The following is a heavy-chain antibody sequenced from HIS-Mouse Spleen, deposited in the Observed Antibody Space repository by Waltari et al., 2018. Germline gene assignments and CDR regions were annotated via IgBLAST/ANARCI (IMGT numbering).Heavy chain of an antibody. CDR3: ARHPEIAAAVGAFDI. CDR2: IIPILGIA. CDR1: GGTFSSYA. Sequence: QVQLVQSGAEVKKPGSSVKVSCKASGGTFSSYAISWVRQAPGQGLEWMGRIIPILGIANTAQKFQGRVTITADKSTSTAYMELSSLRSEDTAVYYCARHPEIAAAVGAFDIWGQGTMVTVS. J-gene: IGHJ3*02. D-gene: IGHD6-13*01. V-gene: IGHV1-69*04.